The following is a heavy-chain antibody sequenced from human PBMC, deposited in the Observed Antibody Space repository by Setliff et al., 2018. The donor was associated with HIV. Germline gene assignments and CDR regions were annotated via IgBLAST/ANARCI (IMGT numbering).Heavy chain of an antibody. J-gene: IGHJ5*02. Sequence: PSETLSLTCAVSGGPLNSRNWWSWVRQPPGKGLEWIGEVFHSGSANSNASLRSRVMISVDTSKNQFSLKLASVTAADTAVYYCARGFTIFGVGFSADPTGNWFDPWG. V-gene: IGHV4-4*02. CDR1: GGPLNSRNW. CDR2: VFHSGSA. CDR3: ARGFTIFGVGFSADPTGNWFDP. D-gene: IGHD3-3*01.